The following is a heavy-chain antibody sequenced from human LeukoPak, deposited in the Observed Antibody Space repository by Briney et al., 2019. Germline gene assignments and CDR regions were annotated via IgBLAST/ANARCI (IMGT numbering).Heavy chain of an antibody. CDR2: IYSTSSYI. J-gene: IGHJ6*02. CDR3: AREDVDIGMVTNNYYYGMDV. V-gene: IGHV3-21*01. Sequence: GGSLRLSCAASGFTFSSYTMNWVRQAPGKGLEWVSCIYSTSSYIYYADSVKGRFIISRDNAKNSLYLQMNSLRAEDTAVYYCAREDVDIGMVTNNYYYGMDVWGQGTTVTVSS. CDR1: GFTFSSYT. D-gene: IGHD5-18*01.